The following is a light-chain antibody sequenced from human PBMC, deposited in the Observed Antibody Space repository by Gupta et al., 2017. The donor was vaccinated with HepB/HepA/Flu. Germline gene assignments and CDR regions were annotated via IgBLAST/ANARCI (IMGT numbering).Light chain of an antibody. CDR3: HETYSAPPYT. V-gene: IGKV1-39*01. Sequence: SQITQSPSSLPASVGDRVTITCRASQSINDYLNLYQQKPGEAPKLLIYSASNLQSGVPSRFSASASGTDFTLPISGMQPEDFAIFYCHETYSAPPYTFGQGTKLEI. CDR2: SAS. CDR1: QSINDY. J-gene: IGKJ2*01.